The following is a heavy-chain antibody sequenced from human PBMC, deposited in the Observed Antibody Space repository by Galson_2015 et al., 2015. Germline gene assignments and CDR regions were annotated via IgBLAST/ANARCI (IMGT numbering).Heavy chain of an antibody. CDR3: AHGGLRYFDWPHLEAFDI. J-gene: IGHJ3*02. CDR2: TYYRSKWYN. Sequence: CAISGDSVSSNSAAWNWIRQSPSRGLEWLGRTYYRSKWYNDYAVSVKSRITINPDTSKNQFSLQLNSVTPEDTAVYYCAHGGLRYFDWPHLEAFDIWGQETMVTVSS. D-gene: IGHD3-9*01. V-gene: IGHV6-1*01. CDR1: GDSVSSNSAA.